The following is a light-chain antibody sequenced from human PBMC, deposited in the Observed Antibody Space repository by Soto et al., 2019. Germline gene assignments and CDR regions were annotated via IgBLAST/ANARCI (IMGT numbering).Light chain of an antibody. CDR3: QTWGTGIPV. CDR1: SGHSSYG. Sequence: QLVLTQSPSASASLGASVKLTCTLSSGHSSYGIAWHQQQPEKGPRYLMKLNSDGSHSKGDGIPDRFSGSSSGAERYLTISSLQSEDEADYYCQTWGTGIPVVGGGTQLTVL. J-gene: IGLJ7*01. V-gene: IGLV4-69*01. CDR2: LNSDGSH.